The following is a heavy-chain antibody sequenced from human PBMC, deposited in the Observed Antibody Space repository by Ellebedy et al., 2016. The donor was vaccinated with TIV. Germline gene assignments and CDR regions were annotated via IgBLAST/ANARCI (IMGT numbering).Heavy chain of an antibody. D-gene: IGHD3-10*01. CDR1: GGSVSSGFYY. V-gene: IGHV4-61*01. CDR3: ARAGKDYYGLGGGDWFDP. CDR2: IYYSGST. J-gene: IGHJ5*02. Sequence: MPSETLSLTCTVSGGSVSSGFYYWSWIRQPPGKGLEYIGYIYYSGSTNYNPSLKSRVTISVDTSKNQFSLKLSSVTTADTAVDYCARAGKDYYGLGGGDWFDPWGQGTLVIVSS.